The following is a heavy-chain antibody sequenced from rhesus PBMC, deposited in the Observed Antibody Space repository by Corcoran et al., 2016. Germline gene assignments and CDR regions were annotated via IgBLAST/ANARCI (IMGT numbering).Heavy chain of an antibody. D-gene: IGHD6-13*01. J-gene: IGHJ4*01. Sequence: QVQLQESGPGLVKPLETLSLTCAASGGSISSNYWSWIRPPPGKGLEWIGYIYGSGSSTNYNPSLKSRVTLSVDTSKNQFSLKLSSVTAADTAVYYCARDRIAAGRSFDYWGQGVLVTVSS. CDR2: IYGSGSST. V-gene: IGHV4S11*01. CDR3: ARDRIAAGRSFDY. CDR1: GGSISSNY.